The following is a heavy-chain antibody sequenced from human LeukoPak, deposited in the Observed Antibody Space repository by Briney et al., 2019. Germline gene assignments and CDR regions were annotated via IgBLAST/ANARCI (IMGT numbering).Heavy chain of an antibody. J-gene: IGHJ4*02. CDR2: INPNSGGT. CDR1: GYSFTGYY. CDR3: AIAAAGAGGGG. V-gene: IGHV1-2*02. Sequence: ASVKVSCKASGYSFTGYYMHWVRQAPGQGLEWMGWINPNSGGTNYAHNFQGRVTMTRDTSISTAYVELSRLTADDTAIYYCAIAAAGAGGGGWGQGTLVTVSS. D-gene: IGHD3-10*01.